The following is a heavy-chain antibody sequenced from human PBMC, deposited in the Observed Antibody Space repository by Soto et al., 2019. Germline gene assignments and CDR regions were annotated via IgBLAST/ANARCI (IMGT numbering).Heavy chain of an antibody. Sequence: SGGSLRLSCAASGFTFSSYGMHWVRQAPGKGLEWVAVIWYDGSNKYYADSVKGRFTISRDNSKNTLYLQMNSLRAEDTAVYYCARRVGRRIAAAGTIYYYYGMDVWGQGTTVTVSS. D-gene: IGHD6-13*01. V-gene: IGHV3-33*01. CDR1: GFTFSSYG. CDR2: IWYDGSNK. CDR3: ARRVGRRIAAAGTIYYYYGMDV. J-gene: IGHJ6*02.